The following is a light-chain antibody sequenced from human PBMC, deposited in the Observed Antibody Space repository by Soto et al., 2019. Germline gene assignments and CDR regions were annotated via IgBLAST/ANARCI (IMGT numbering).Light chain of an antibody. J-gene: IGKJ4*01. CDR3: QQANSFPLT. CDR1: QGVNTW. V-gene: IGKV1-12*01. CDR2: EAS. Sequence: DIQMTQSPSSVSASVGDRVTITCRARQGVNTWLAWYQKKPGKAPELLVYEASSLHSGVHSRFSGSGSGTDFPLTISSLQPEDFATYSCQQANSFPLTFGGGTKVEVQ.